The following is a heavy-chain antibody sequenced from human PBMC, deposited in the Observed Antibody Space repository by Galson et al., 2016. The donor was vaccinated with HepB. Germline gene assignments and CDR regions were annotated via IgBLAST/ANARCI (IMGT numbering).Heavy chain of an antibody. D-gene: IGHD4-17*01. V-gene: IGHV3-11*06. CDR1: GFIFSDYY. Sequence: SLRLSCAASGFIFSDYYMSWIRQAPGKGLEWVSSISSSGSYTSYANSVKGQFTMSRDNAKNSLYLQMSSLRAEDTAVYYCARGTTVTTGPHDYWGQGALVTVSS. CDR2: ISSSGSYT. J-gene: IGHJ4*02. CDR3: ARGTTVTTGPHDY.